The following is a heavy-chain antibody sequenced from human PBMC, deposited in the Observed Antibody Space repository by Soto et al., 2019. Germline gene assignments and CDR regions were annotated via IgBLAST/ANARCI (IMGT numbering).Heavy chain of an antibody. CDR3: AKDAAYYDILTGPFDY. V-gene: IGHV1-69*13. CDR1: GGTFSSYA. CDR2: IIPIFGTA. J-gene: IGHJ4*02. D-gene: IGHD3-9*01. Sequence: SVKVSCKASGGTFSSYAISWVRQAPGQGLEWMGGIIPIFGTANYAQKFQGRVTITADESTSTAYMELSSLRSEDTAVYYCAKDAAYYDILTGPFDYWGQGTLVTVSS.